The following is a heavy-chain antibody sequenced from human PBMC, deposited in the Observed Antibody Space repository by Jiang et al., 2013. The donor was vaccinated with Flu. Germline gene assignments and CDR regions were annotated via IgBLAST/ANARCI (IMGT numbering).Heavy chain of an antibody. D-gene: IGHD3-3*01. CDR2: IFSNDEK. V-gene: IGHV2-26*01. CDR3: ARISEYYDFWSGEN. Sequence: PTQTLTLTCTVSGFSLSNARMGVSWIRQPPGKALEWLAHIFSNDEKSYSTSLKSRLTISKDTSKSQVVLTMTNMDPVDTATYYCARISEYYDFWSGENWGQGTLVTVSS. CDR1: GFSLSNARMG. J-gene: IGHJ4*02.